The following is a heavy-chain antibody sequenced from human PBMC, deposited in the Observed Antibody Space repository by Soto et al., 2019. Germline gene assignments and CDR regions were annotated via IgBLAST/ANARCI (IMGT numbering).Heavy chain of an antibody. Sequence: GASVKVSCKASGYSFTGNSIHWVRQAPGQGLEWMGWIHPSSGSTDYAQKFQGRGTMTRDTSISTAYMELSSLRSDDTAVYYCARAKEATIPNYHYYYMDVWGKGTTVTVSS. V-gene: IGHV1-2*02. CDR3: ARAKEATIPNYHYYYMDV. J-gene: IGHJ6*03. CDR1: GYSFTGNS. D-gene: IGHD5-12*01. CDR2: IHPSSGST.